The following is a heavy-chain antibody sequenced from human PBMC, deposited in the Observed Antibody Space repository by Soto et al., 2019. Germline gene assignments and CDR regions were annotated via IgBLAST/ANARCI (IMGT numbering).Heavy chain of an antibody. V-gene: IGHV1-8*01. D-gene: IGHD3-22*01. CDR3: ARTYYYDSSGYYLPSRDYGMDV. J-gene: IGHJ6*02. CDR2: MNPNSGNT. Sequence: ASVTVSCKASGYTFTSYDINWVRQATGQGLEWMGWMNPNSGNTGYAQKFQGRVTMTRNTSISTAYMELSSLRSEDTAVYYCARTYYYDSSGYYLPSRDYGMDVWGQGTTVTVSS. CDR1: GYTFTSYD.